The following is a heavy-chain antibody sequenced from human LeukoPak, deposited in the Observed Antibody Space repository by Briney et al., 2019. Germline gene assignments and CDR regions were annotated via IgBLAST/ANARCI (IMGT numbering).Heavy chain of an antibody. V-gene: IGHV4-38-2*01. J-gene: IGHJ3*02. CDR1: VYSIISSNY. D-gene: IGHD2-21*02. Sequence: PAETLSLTCAVSVYSIISSNYWGWVRQPPGKGLEWIGNIHHIGNTYYNPSLKNRVTISLDTSKNQFSLKLGSVTAADTGVYYCARVLIVVVTEEYDAFDIWGQGTMVTVSS. CDR3: ARVLIVVVTEEYDAFDI. CDR2: IHHIGNT.